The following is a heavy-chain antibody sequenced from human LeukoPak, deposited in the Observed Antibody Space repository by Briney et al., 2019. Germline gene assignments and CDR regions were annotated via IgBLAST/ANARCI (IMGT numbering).Heavy chain of an antibody. CDR2: IYPGDSDT. CDR1: GYSFTTYW. CDR3: ARRGYCSGGRCHSNAFDI. J-gene: IGHJ3*02. Sequence: GESLKISCKGSGYSFTTYWTGWVRQMPGKGLEWMGIIYPGDSDTRYSPSFQGQVTISGDKSISTAYLQWSSLKASDTAMYYCARRGYCSGGRCHSNAFDIWGQGTMVTVSS. V-gene: IGHV5-51*01. D-gene: IGHD2-15*01.